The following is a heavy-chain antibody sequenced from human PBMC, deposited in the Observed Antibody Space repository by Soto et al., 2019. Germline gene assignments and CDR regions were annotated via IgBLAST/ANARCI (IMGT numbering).Heavy chain of an antibody. Sequence: EVQLLESGGGLVQPGGSLRLSCAASGFTFSSFAMSWVRQAPGKGLEWVSAISASGDGTYYADSVKGRFTISRDNSKNTLYRQMSSLRAEDTAVYYCAKVDGFLWFELDSWGQGTLVTVSS. CDR3: AKVDGFLWFELDS. V-gene: IGHV3-23*01. CDR2: ISASGDGT. CDR1: GFTFSSFA. D-gene: IGHD3-10*01. J-gene: IGHJ4*02.